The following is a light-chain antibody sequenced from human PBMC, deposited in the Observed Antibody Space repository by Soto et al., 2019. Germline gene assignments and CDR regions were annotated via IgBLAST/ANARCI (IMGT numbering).Light chain of an antibody. J-gene: IGLJ2*01. CDR2: DVT. CDR1: SSDVGGYNY. Sequence: QSALTQPRSVSGSPGQSVTISCTGTSSDVGGYNYVSWYQQYPGKAPKLIIYDVTKRPSGVPDRFSGSKSGNTASLTISGLQAEDEADYYCCSYAGIYTVVFGGGTKLTVL. V-gene: IGLV2-11*01. CDR3: CSYAGIYTVV.